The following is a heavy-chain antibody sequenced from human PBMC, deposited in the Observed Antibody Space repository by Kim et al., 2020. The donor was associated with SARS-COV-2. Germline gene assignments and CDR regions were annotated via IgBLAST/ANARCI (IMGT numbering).Heavy chain of an antibody. V-gene: IGHV5-10-1*01. Sequence: GESLKISCKGSGYSFTSYWISWVRQMPGKGLEWMGRIDPSDSYTYYSPSFQGHVTISADKSISTAYLQWSSLKASDTAMYYCARQGYDILTGYYTYYYFDYWGQGTLVTVSS. CDR1: GYSFTSYW. J-gene: IGHJ4*02. CDR2: IDPSDSYT. CDR3: ARQGYDILTGYYTYYYFDY. D-gene: IGHD3-9*01.